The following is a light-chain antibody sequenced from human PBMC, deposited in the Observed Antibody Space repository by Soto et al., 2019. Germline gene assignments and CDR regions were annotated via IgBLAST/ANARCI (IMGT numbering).Light chain of an antibody. CDR1: SSDVGAYNY. J-gene: IGLJ3*02. CDR2: EVT. V-gene: IGLV2-8*01. CDR3: SSFASSNTWV. Sequence: QSVLTQPPSASGAPGQSVTISCTGTSSDVGAYNYVSWYQQHAGKAPKLVIYEVTKRPSGVPDRFSGSKSANTASLTVSGLQAEDEADYYCSSFASSNTWVFGEGTKLPV.